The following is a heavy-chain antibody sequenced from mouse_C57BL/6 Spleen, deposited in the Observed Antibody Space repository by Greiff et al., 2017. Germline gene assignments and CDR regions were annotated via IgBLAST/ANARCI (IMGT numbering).Heavy chain of an antibody. Sequence: QVQLKQSGAELARPGASVKLSCKASGYTFTSYGISWVKQRTGQGLEWIGEIYPRSGNTYYNEKIKGKATLSADKSSSTAYMGLRSLTSEDAAVYYCAREGTDYDAGYDYAMDYWGQGTSVTVSS. J-gene: IGHJ4*01. V-gene: IGHV1-81*01. CDR1: GYTFTSYG. CDR2: IYPRSGNT. D-gene: IGHD2-4*01. CDR3: AREGTDYDAGYDYAMDY.